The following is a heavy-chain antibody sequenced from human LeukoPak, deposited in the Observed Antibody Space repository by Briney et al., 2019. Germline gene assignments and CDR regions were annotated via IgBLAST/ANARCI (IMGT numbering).Heavy chain of an antibody. CDR1: GGTFSSYA. CDR2: IIPIFGTA. J-gene: IGHJ5*02. D-gene: IGHD3-22*01. V-gene: IGHV1-69*05. Sequence: SVKVSCKASGGTFSSYAISWVRQAPGQGLERMGGIIPIFGTANYAQKFQGRVTITTDESTSTAYMELSSLRSEDTAVYYCVYYDSRYNWFDPWGQGTLVTVSS. CDR3: VYYDSRYNWFDP.